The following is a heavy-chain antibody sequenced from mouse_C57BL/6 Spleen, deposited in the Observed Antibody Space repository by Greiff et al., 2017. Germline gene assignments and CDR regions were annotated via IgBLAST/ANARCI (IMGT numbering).Heavy chain of an antibody. D-gene: IGHD2-5*01. CDR2: IDPETGGT. V-gene: IGHV1-15*01. J-gene: IGHJ2*01. CDR1: GYTFTDYE. CDR3: TRWDIYSNTGY. Sequence: QVQLQQSGAELVRPGASVTLSCKASGYTFTDYEMHWVKQTPVHGLEWIGAIDPETGGTAYNQKFKGKAILTADKSSSTAYMELRSLTSEDSAVYYCTRWDIYSNTGYWGQGTTRTVSS.